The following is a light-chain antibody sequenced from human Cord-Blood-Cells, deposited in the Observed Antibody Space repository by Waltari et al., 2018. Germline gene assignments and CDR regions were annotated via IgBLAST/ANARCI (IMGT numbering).Light chain of an antibody. J-gene: IGKJ3*01. CDR1: QSISSY. Sequence: DIQMTQSPSSLSASVGDRVTITCRASQSISSYLNWYQHKPGKAPKLLIYAASSLQSGVPSRFSGSVSGTDFTLTISSLQPEDFATYYCQQSYSTPCTFGPGTKVDIK. V-gene: IGKV1-39*01. CDR2: AAS. CDR3: QQSYSTPCT.